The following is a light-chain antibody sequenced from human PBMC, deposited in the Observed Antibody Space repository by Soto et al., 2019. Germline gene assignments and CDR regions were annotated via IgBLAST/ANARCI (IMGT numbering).Light chain of an antibody. J-gene: IGLJ7*01. Sequence: QSVLTQPPSASGTPGQRFTISCSGSSSNIGSNTVNWYQQLPGTAPKLLIYNNNQRPSGVPDRFSGSKSGTSASLAISGLQSEDRADYYCAAWDDSLNCPVFGGGTQLTVL. CDR3: AAWDDSLNCPV. V-gene: IGLV1-44*01. CDR2: NNN. CDR1: SSNIGSNT.